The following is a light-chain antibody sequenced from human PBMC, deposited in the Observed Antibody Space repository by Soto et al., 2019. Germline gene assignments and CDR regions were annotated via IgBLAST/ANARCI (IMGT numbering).Light chain of an antibody. CDR2: STN. CDR1: SGSVSTSSH. CDR3: MLYMGNGIWV. Sequence: QTVVTQEPSFSVSPGGTVTLTCGLSSGSVSTSSHPSWYQQIPGQAPRTLIYSTNTRSSGVPDRFSGSILGNKAALTITGAQSDDESDYYCMLYMGNGIWVFGGGTKLTVL. J-gene: IGLJ3*02. V-gene: IGLV8-61*01.